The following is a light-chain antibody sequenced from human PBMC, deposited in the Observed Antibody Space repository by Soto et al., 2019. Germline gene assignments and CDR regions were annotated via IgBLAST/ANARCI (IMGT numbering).Light chain of an antibody. Sequence: EIVLTQSPGTLSLSPGERATISCRASESVSGSYLAWYQQRPGQPPRLLFYGAYTRATGCPDRFSGSGSGTEFTLTISSLQPDDFATYYCQQYNSYPWTFGQGTKVDIK. CDR1: ESVSGSY. V-gene: IGKV3-20*01. CDR2: GAY. J-gene: IGKJ1*01. CDR3: QQYNSYPWT.